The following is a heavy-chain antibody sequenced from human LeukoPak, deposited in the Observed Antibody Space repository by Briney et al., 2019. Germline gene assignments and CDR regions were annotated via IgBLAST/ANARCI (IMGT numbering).Heavy chain of an antibody. V-gene: IGHV3-21*01. J-gene: IGHJ4*02. CDR3: ATAGYSSGWYPDY. D-gene: IGHD6-19*01. CDR1: GFTFSSYS. CDR2: ISSSSSYI. Sequence: GGSLRLSCAASGFTFSSYSMNWVRQAPGKGLEWVSSISSSSSYIYYADSVKGRFTISRDNAKNSLYLQMNSLRAEDTAVYYCATAGYSSGWYPDYWGQGTLVTVSS.